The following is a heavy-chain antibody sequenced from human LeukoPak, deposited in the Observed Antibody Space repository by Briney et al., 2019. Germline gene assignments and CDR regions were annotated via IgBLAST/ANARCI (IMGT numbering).Heavy chain of an antibody. CDR2: ISSSSSYI. J-gene: IGHJ4*02. Sequence: NPGGSLRLXCAASGFTFSSYSMNWVRQGPGKGLEWVSLISSSSSYIYYADSVKGRFTISRDNAKNSLHLQMNSLRAEDTAVYYCASGRSSSLFDWIPGYWGQGTLVTVSS. CDR1: GFTFSSYS. V-gene: IGHV3-21*01. D-gene: IGHD3-9*01. CDR3: ASGRSSSLFDWIPGY.